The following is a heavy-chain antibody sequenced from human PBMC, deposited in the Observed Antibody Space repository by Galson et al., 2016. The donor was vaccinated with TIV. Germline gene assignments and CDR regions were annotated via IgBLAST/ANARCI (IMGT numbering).Heavy chain of an antibody. CDR1: GYSFATFW. V-gene: IGHV5-51*01. CDR3: AIHNQFWSGPGYFYMDV. Sequence: QSGAEVKKPGESLKISCKASGYSFATFWVGWVRQMPGQGLEWMGVIYPADSETRYSPSFQGQVTISADKSISTAYLQWRSLKASDTAIYYCAIHNQFWSGPGYFYMDVWGKGTTVSVSS. CDR2: IYPADSET. D-gene: IGHD3-3*01. J-gene: IGHJ6*03.